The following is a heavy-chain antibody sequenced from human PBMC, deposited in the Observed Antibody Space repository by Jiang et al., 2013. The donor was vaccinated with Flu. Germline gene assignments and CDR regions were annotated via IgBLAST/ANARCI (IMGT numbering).Heavy chain of an antibody. CDR1: GYTFTGYY. Sequence: QLVESGAEVKKPGASVKVSCKASGYTFTGYYMHWVRQAPGQGLEWMGWINPNSGGTNYAQKFQGRVTMTRDTSISTAYMELSRLRSDDTAVYYCARSYCSGGSCYAEYFQHWGQGTLVTVSS. CDR3: ARSYCSGGSCYAEYFQH. CDR2: INPNSGGT. V-gene: IGHV1-2*02. J-gene: IGHJ1*01. D-gene: IGHD2-15*01.